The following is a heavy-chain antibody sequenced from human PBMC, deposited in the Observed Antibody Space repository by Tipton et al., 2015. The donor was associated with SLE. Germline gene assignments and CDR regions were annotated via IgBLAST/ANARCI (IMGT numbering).Heavy chain of an antibody. CDR1: GGSISSYY. J-gene: IGHJ6*02. CDR3: ARGKYYDFWSGHIRGYGMDV. Sequence: TLSLTCTVSGGSISSYYWSWIRQPPGKGLEWIGYISYSGSTNYNPPLKSRVTISVDTSKNQFSLKLSSVTAADTAVYYCARGKYYDFWSGHIRGYGMDVWGQGTTVTVSS. CDR2: ISYSGST. V-gene: IGHV4-59*08. D-gene: IGHD3-3*01.